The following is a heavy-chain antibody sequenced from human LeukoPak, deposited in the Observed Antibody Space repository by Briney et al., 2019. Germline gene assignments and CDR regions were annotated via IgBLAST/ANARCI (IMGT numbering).Heavy chain of an antibody. CDR3: ARSLAFDL. D-gene: IGHD3-16*01. V-gene: IGHV3-48*02. J-gene: IGHJ3*01. CDR1: GFTFNTYS. Sequence: PGGSLRLSCAASGFTFNTYSMNWVRQAPGKGLEWVSYISSGSVTRYYADSVKGRFTITRDNAENSLFLQMNSLRDEDTAVYYRARSLAFDLWGQGTVVSVSS. CDR2: ISSGSVTR.